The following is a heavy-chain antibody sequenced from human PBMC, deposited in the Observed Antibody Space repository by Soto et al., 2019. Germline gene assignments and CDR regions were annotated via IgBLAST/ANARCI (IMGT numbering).Heavy chain of an antibody. CDR3: ARAATGSYHSAY. Sequence: QVQLVQSGLEVKKPGASVRVSCMTSGYAFPSYGVNWVRQVPGQALEWMGWIAPHSGRTTYLPKFQGRVTITADPSTNTAYMELTSLSSDDTGIYFCARAATGSYHSAYWGQGTVVTVSA. J-gene: IGHJ4*02. D-gene: IGHD3-10*01. CDR2: IAPHSGRT. CDR1: GYAFPSYG. V-gene: IGHV1-18*04.